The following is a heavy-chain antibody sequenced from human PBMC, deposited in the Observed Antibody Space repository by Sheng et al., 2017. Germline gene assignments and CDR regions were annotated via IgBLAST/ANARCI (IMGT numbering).Heavy chain of an antibody. CDR2: ISGSGGST. Sequence: EVQLVESGGGLVQPGGSLRLSCAASGFTFRTSDMSWVRQAPGKGVEWVSGISGSGGSTDYADSVKGRFTISRDNSKNTLFLQMSSLRAEDTALYYCAKGYYYAAFDIWGQGTMVTVSS. V-gene: IGHV3-23*04. CDR1: GFTFRTSD. CDR3: AKGYYYAAFDI. D-gene: IGHD3-10*01. J-gene: IGHJ3*02.